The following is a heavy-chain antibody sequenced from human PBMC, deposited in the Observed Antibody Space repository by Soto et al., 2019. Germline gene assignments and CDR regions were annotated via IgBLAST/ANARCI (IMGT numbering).Heavy chain of an antibody. V-gene: IGHV5-51*01. CDR1: GYSFTSYW. CDR2: IYPGDSDT. J-gene: IGHJ4*02. Sequence: PGASLKISCKGSGYSFTSYWIGWVRQMPGKGLEWMGIIYPGDSDTRYSPSFQGQVTISADKSISTAYLQWSSLKASDTAMYYCARRAVADDTSGYYFDYWGQGTLVTVSS. CDR3: ARRAVADDTSGYYFDY. D-gene: IGHD6-19*01.